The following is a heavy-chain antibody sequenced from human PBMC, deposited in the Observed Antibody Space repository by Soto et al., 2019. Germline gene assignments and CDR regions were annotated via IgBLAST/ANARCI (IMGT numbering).Heavy chain of an antibody. CDR1: GFTFRSYA. CDR3: AKEASGSRRGNVFDI. D-gene: IGHD1-26*01. Sequence: PGGSLRLSCAASGFTFRSYAMSWVRQAPGKGLEWVAIIWYDGSEKYYADSVKGRFTISRDNSKKTLYLQMNSLRAEDTAVYYCAKEASGSRRGNVFDIWGHGTMVTVSS. J-gene: IGHJ3*02. CDR2: IWYDGSEK. V-gene: IGHV3-33*06.